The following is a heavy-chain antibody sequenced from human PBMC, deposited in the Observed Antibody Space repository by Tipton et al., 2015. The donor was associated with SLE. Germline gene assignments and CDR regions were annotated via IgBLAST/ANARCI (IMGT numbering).Heavy chain of an antibody. J-gene: IGHJ4*02. Sequence: TLSLTCAVYGGSFSGYYWTWIRQPPGKGLAWIGEIDHSGGTKNNPSPKSRVTISVDTSKNQFSLRLTSVTAADTAGYYCARAFRGRSSSWYDYWGQGNLVTVSS. D-gene: IGHD6-13*01. CDR3: ARAFRGRSSSWYDY. CDR1: GGSFSGYY. V-gene: IGHV4-34*01. CDR2: IDHSGGT.